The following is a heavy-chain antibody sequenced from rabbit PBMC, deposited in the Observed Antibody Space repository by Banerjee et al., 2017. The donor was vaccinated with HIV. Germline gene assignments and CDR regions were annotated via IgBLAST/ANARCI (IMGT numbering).Heavy chain of an antibody. CDR2: IYAGSGST. CDR3: ARARSAGYGYATDFRLDL. V-gene: IGHV1S40*01. D-gene: IGHD6-1*01. J-gene: IGHJ3*01. CDR1: GFSFSSSYY. Sequence: QSLEESGGDLVKPGASLTLTCTASGFSFSSSYYMCWVRQAPGKGLEWIACIYAGSGSTYYASWAKGRFTISKSSSTTVTLQMTSLTAADTATYFCARARSAGYGYATDFRLDLWGPGTLVTVS.